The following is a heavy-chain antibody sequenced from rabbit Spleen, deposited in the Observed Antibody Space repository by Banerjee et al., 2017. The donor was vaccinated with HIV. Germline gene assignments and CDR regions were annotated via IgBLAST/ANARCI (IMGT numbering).Heavy chain of an antibody. CDR1: GFSFSSSDY. D-gene: IGHD1-1*01. CDR3: ARNYVNVFDP. V-gene: IGHV1S40*01. CDR2: ISAGSSGTT. J-gene: IGHJ2*01. Sequence: QSLEESGGDLVKPGASLTLTCKASGFSFSSSDYMCWVRQAPGKGLEWIACISAGSSGTTYYASWAKGRFTISKTSSTTVTLQMTSLTAADTATYFCARNYVNVFDPWGPGTLVTVS.